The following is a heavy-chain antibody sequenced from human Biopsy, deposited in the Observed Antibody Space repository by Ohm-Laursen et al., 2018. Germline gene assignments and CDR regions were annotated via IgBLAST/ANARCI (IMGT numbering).Heavy chain of an antibody. D-gene: IGHD3-16*01. V-gene: IGHV4-31*03. CDR3: TRAGGGKIYGL. J-gene: IGHJ4*02. CDR1: GVSMNTGTYY. CDR2: VHKSGNT. Sequence: TLSLTCTVSGVSMNTGTYYWAWIRQNPATGLEWIGYVHKSGNTLYNPSLKSRLSISVDTSRNQFSLKLTSVTAAGTALYYCTRAGGGKIYGLWGQGTLVTVSS.